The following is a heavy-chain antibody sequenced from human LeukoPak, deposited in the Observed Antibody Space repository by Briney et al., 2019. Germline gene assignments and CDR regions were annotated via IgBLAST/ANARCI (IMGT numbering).Heavy chain of an antibody. CDR3: ARDPLHYDFWSGYPSDYFDY. Sequence: GGSLRLSCAASGFTFSSYWMHWVRQAPGKGLVWVSRINSDGSSTSYADSVKGRFTISRDNAKNTLYLQMNSLRAEDTAVYYCARDPLHYDFWSGYPSDYFDYWGQGTLVTVSS. CDR1: GFTFSSYW. V-gene: IGHV3-74*01. CDR2: INSDGSST. J-gene: IGHJ4*02. D-gene: IGHD3-3*01.